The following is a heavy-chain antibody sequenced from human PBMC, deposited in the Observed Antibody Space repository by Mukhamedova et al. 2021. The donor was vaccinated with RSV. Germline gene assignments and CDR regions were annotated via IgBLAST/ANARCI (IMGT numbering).Heavy chain of an antibody. CDR2: SGST. CDR3: ARGHYGSGSLDY. V-gene: IGHV4-59*09. D-gene: IGHD3-10*01. J-gene: IGHJ4*02. Sequence: SGSTKYTPSLKSRVRISVDTTQNQFSLCLNSVTAADTAVYYCARGHYGSGSLDYWGQGALVTVSS.